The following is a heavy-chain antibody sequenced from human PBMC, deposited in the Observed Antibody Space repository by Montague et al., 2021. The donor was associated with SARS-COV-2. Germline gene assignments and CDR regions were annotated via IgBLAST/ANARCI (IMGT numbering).Heavy chain of an antibody. D-gene: IGHD3-10*01. CDR1: GGSISSYY. CDR2: IYSSGST. Sequence: SETLSLTCTVSGGSISSYYWSWIRQPAGKGLEWIGRIYSSGSTSYNPSLKSRVTMSVDTSKNQFSLKLSSVTAADTDLYYCARDGPRSYYYGSGTYTWGGYGMDVWGQGTTVTVSS. CDR3: ARDGPRSYYYGSGTYTWGGYGMDV. V-gene: IGHV4-4*07. J-gene: IGHJ6*02.